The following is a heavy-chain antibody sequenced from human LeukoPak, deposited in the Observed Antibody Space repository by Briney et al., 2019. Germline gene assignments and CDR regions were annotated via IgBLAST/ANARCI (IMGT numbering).Heavy chain of an antibody. Sequence: GSLRLSCAASGFTFSSYEMNWVRQAPGKGLEWVSYISSSGSTIYHADSVKGRFTISRDNAKNSLYLQMNSLRAEDTAVYYCAATKRGGYGYNYWGQGTLVTVSS. J-gene: IGHJ4*02. V-gene: IGHV3-48*03. CDR1: GFTFSSYE. CDR3: AATKRGGYGYNY. CDR2: ISSSGSTI. D-gene: IGHD5-18*01.